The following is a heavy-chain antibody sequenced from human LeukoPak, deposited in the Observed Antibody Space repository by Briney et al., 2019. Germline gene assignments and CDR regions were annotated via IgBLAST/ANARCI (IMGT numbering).Heavy chain of an antibody. CDR1: GFSFRNYW. CDR2: TKPDGSAE. Sequence: GVLRLSCAASGFSFRNYWMGWVRQAAGEGLEWVANTKPDGSAEYYADSVRGRFTAARDNANNLLYLQMNRLRAEDTAVYYCARDGGLHTNFDYWGQGTLLTVSS. J-gene: IGHJ4*02. CDR3: ARDGGLHTNFDY. V-gene: IGHV3-7*01. D-gene: IGHD2-15*01.